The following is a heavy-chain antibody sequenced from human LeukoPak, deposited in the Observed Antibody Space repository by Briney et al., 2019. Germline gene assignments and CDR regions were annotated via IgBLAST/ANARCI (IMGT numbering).Heavy chain of an antibody. J-gene: IGHJ4*02. V-gene: IGHV3-23*01. CDR2: ISGSGGST. Sequence: GGSLRLSCAASGFTFSSYAVSWVRQAPGKGLEWVSAISGSGGSTYYADSVKGRFTISRDNSKNTLYLQMNSLRAEDTAVYYCAKDPAVYGDYASYPDYWGQGTLVTVSS. CDR3: AKDPAVYGDYASYPDY. CDR1: GFTFSSYA. D-gene: IGHD4-17*01.